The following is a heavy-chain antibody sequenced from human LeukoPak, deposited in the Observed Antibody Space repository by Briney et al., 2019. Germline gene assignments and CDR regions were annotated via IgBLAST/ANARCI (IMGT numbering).Heavy chain of an antibody. V-gene: IGHV3-23*01. D-gene: IGHD3-9*01. CDR1: GFTFSSYS. CDR3: ARPRGYDILTGGFDY. Sequence: GGSLRLSCAASGFTFSSYSMNWVRQAPGKGLERVSAISGSGGSTYYADSVKGRFTISRDNSKNTLYLQMNSLRAEDTAVYYCARPRGYDILTGGFDYWGQGTLVTVSS. J-gene: IGHJ4*02. CDR2: ISGSGGST.